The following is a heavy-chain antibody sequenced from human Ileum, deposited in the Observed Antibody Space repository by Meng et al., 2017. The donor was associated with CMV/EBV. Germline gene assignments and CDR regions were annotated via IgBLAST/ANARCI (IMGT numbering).Heavy chain of an antibody. V-gene: IGHV3-30*04. CDR1: TFSSYA. D-gene: IGHD3-3*01. CDR2: ISYDGSNK. CDR3: ARDGTGGLRITIFGVADY. Sequence: TFSSYAMHWVRQAPGKGLEWVAVISYDGSNKYYADSVKGRFTISRDNSKNTLYLQMNSLGAEDTAVYHCARDGTGGLRITIFGVADYWGQGTLVTVSS. J-gene: IGHJ4*02.